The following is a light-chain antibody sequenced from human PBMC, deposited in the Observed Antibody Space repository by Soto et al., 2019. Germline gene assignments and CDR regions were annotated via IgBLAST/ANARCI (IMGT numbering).Light chain of an antibody. CDR2: EVS. J-gene: IGLJ2*01. CDR1: SSDVGGYNY. V-gene: IGLV2-8*01. Sequence: QSALTQPPSASGSLGQSVTISCTGTSSDVGGYNYVSWYQQHPGKAPKLMIYEVSKRPSGVPDRFSGSKSGNTASLTVSGLQAEDEADSYCSSYAGSNNLVFGGGTKVSVL. CDR3: SSYAGSNNLV.